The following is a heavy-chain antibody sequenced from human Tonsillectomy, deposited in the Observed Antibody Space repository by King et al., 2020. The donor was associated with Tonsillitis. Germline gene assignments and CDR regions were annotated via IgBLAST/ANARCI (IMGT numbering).Heavy chain of an antibody. Sequence: VQLVESGGGVVQPGRSLRLSCAASGFTFSDYPMHWVRQAPGKGLEGVAVISYDGNNEYYADSVKGRFTISRDNSKNTLYLQMNSLRTEDTTVYYCASGRGSSGYNPLDFWGQGTLVTVSS. V-gene: IGHV3-30-3*01. CDR3: ASGRGSSGYNPLDF. J-gene: IGHJ4*02. CDR2: ISYDGNNE. CDR1: GFTFSDYP. D-gene: IGHD3-22*01.